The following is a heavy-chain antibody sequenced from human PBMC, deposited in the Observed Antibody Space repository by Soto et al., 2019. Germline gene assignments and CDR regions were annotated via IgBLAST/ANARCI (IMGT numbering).Heavy chain of an antibody. Sequence: QVELVQSGAEVKKPGSSVKVSCQASEDTFRNYAISWVRQAPGQGLEWMGGIIPIFGTANYAQKFQGRVTITADTSANTVYLKQSSLRSEDTAVYYCASTKYDSSVYYSWSLGLWGRGTLVTVPS. CDR1: EDTFRNYA. CDR3: ASTKYDSSVYYSWSLGL. J-gene: IGHJ2*01. V-gene: IGHV1-69*06. D-gene: IGHD3-22*01. CDR2: IIPIFGTA.